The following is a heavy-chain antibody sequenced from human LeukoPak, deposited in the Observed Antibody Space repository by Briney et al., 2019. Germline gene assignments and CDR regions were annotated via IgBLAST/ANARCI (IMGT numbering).Heavy chain of an antibody. J-gene: IGHJ4*01. CDR2: ISSSSSTI. CDR1: GLTFSSYS. Sequence: PGGSLRLSCAASGLTFSSYSMNWVRQAPGKGLEWVSYISSSSSTIYYADSVKGRFTISRDNAKNSLYLQMNSLRDEDTAVYYCAGDHALLFDYWGQEPWSPSPQ. D-gene: IGHD3-10*01. V-gene: IGHV3-48*02. CDR3: AGDHALLFDY.